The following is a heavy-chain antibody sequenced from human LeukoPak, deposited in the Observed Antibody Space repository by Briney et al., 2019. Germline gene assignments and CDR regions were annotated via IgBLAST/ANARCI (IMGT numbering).Heavy chain of an antibody. CDR1: GYSFTTYR. V-gene: IGHV5-51*01. CDR2: ISPGDSDT. D-gene: IGHD3-22*01. CDR3: ARHLDDSSGYYYRTMYYFDY. Sequence: GESLKISCKGSGYSFTTYRIGWVRQMPGKGLEWMGVISPGDSDTRYSPSFQGQVTISADKSISTAYLQWSSLKASDTTMYYCARHLDDSSGYYYRTMYYFDYWGQGTLVTVSS. J-gene: IGHJ4*02.